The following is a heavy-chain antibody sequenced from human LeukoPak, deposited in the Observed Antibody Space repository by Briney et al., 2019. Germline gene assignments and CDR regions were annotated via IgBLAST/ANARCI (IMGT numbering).Heavy chain of an antibody. Sequence: ASVKVSCKASGYTFTSYYMHWVRQAPGQGLEWMGIINPSGGSTSYAQKFQGRVTMTRDTSTSTVYMELSSLRSEDTAVYYCARDRYNWNDDGGAFDIWGQGTMVTVSS. V-gene: IGHV1-46*01. CDR1: GYTFTSYY. CDR3: ARDRYNWNDDGGAFDI. J-gene: IGHJ3*02. CDR2: INPSGGST. D-gene: IGHD1-1*01.